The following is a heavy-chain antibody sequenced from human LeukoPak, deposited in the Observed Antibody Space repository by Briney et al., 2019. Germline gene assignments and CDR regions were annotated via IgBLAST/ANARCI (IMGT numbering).Heavy chain of an antibody. V-gene: IGHV4-39*02. CDR3: AREVVAVAGTGYFDY. Sequence: PSETLSLTCTVSGGSIRSSSYYWGWIRQPPGEGLEWIGSIYYSGSTYYNASLKSRGTISVDTSKNQFSLKLNSVTAADTAVCFCAREVVAVAGTGYFDYWGQGTLVTVSS. J-gene: IGHJ4*02. CDR1: GGSIRSSSYY. D-gene: IGHD6-19*01. CDR2: IYYSGST.